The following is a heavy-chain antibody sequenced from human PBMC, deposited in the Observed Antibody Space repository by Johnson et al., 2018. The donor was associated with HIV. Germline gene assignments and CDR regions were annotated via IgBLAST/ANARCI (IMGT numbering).Heavy chain of an antibody. CDR1: GFTFSSYA. D-gene: IGHD5-24*01. J-gene: IGHJ3*02. V-gene: IGHV3-30-3*01. CDR3: ARDEPYNLNAFDI. CDR2: ISYDGSNK. Sequence: QMQLVESGGGVVQPGRSLRLSCAASGFTFSSYAMHWVRQAPGKGLEWVAVISYDGSNKYYADSVKGRFTISRDNSKNTLYLQMNSLRAEDTAVYYWARDEPYNLNAFDIWGQETMVTVSS.